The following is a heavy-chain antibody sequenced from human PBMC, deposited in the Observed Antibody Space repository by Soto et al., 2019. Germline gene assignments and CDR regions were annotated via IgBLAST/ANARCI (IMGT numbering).Heavy chain of an antibody. Sequence: PWETLSLTCSVSGYSIGSGFFWAWIRQPPGKGLEWIGNVVYSGATFYNPSLRSRVAISMDKSKNQFSLTLTSVTAADAAVYFCGRDDCSNYGGPGYWGPGILVTVSS. D-gene: IGHD4-4*01. CDR2: VVYSGAT. V-gene: IGHV4-38-2*02. CDR1: GYSIGSGFF. CDR3: GRDDCSNYGGPGY. J-gene: IGHJ4*02.